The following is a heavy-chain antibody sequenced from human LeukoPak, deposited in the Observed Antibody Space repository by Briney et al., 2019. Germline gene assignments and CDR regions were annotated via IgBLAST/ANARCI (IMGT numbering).Heavy chain of an antibody. CDR2: IKSKSDDGTT. Sequence: PGGSLRLSCAASGFTFKNAWMSWVRQAPGKGLEWVGRIKSKSDDGTTDYAAPVKGRFTISRDDSTNTLYLQMNRLKTEDTALYYCTTLMIRGVIDHWRQGSMVSVSS. D-gene: IGHD3-10*01. J-gene: IGHJ4*02. V-gene: IGHV3-15*01. CDR3: TTLMIRGVIDH. CDR1: GFTFKNAW.